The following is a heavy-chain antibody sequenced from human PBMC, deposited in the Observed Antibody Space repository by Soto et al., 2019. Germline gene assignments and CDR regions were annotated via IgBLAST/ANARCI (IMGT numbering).Heavy chain of an antibody. Sequence: EVQLLESGGGLVQPGGSLRLSCAASGFTFSAYAMSWVRQAPGKGLQWVSGLVGSGGDIEYADSVKGRFTVSRDNSKNTLYLQMSSLRAEDTAVYYCARGAIASNGVGEPFDVWGKGTEVTVSS. CDR1: GFTFSAYA. V-gene: IGHV3-23*01. D-gene: IGHD2-8*01. CDR3: ARGAIASNGVGEPFDV. CDR2: LVGSGGDI. J-gene: IGHJ3*01.